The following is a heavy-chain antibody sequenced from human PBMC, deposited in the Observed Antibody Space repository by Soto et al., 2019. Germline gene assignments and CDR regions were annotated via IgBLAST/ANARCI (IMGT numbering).Heavy chain of an antibody. CDR3: ARTDIVVVVAATNWFDP. D-gene: IGHD2-15*01. Sequence: ASVKVSRKASGYTFTSYGISWVRQAPGQGLEWMGWISAYNGNTNHAQKLQGRVTMTTDTSTSTAYMELRSLRSDDTAVYYCARTDIVVVVAATNWFDPWGQGTLVTVSS. CDR2: ISAYNGNT. CDR1: GYTFTSYG. J-gene: IGHJ5*02. V-gene: IGHV1-18*01.